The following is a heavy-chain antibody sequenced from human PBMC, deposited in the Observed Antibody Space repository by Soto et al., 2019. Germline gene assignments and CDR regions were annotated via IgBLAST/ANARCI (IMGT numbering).Heavy chain of an antibody. CDR3: ARGPGSSLWRCRGYFQH. V-gene: IGHV4-34*01. Sequence: QVQLQQWGAGLLKPSETLSLTCAVYGGSFSGYYWSWIRQPPGKGLEWIGEINHSGSTNYNPSLKRRVIISVATSKKQFPLKLSSVTAADTAVYYCARGPGSSLWRCRGYFQHWGQGTLVTVSS. D-gene: IGHD5-18*01. CDR1: GGSFSGYY. J-gene: IGHJ1*01. CDR2: INHSGST.